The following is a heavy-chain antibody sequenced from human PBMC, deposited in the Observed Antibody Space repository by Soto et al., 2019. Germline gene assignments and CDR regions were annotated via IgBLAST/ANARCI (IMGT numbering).Heavy chain of an antibody. CDR2: IYWDDDK. J-gene: IGHJ4*02. CDR3: SHRGYTRGSGWYHFSDY. Sequence: SGPTLGNPTQTLTLTCTFSGFSLSTSGGGVGWIRQPPGKALEWLGIIYWDDDKRYSPSLKSRVTITKDTSKNQVVLIMTNMDPVDTATYYCSHRGYTRGSGWYHFSDYWGPGTLITV. V-gene: IGHV2-5*02. D-gene: IGHD6-19*01. CDR1: GFSLSTSGGG.